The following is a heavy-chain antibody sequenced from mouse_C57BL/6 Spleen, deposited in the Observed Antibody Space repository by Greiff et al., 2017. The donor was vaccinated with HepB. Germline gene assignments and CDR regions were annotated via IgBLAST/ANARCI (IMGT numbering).Heavy chain of an antibody. V-gene: IGHV1-64*01. CDR3: ARGGQNWEVY. J-gene: IGHJ2*01. D-gene: IGHD4-1*01. CDR2: IHPNSGST. Sequence: QVQLQQSGAELVKPGASVKLSCKASGYTFTSYWMHWVKQRPGQGLEGIGMIHPNSGSTNYNEKFKSKATLTVDKSSSTAYMQLSSLTSEDSAVYYCARGGQNWEVYWGQGTTLTVSS. CDR1: GYTFTSYW.